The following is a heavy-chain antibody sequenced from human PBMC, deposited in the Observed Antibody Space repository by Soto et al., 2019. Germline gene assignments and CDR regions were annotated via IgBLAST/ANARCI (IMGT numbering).Heavy chain of an antibody. Sequence: GGSLRLSCAASGFTFSDYGMNWVRQAPGKGLEWVSGISNSGYNTYYADSVKGRFTISRDNSKNTLYLQMNSLRAEDTAVYYCAKAGDIVVVVAVEWGQGTQVTVSS. CDR2: ISNSGYNT. CDR1: GFTFSDYG. CDR3: AKAGDIVVVVAVE. V-gene: IGHV3-23*01. D-gene: IGHD2-15*01. J-gene: IGHJ4*02.